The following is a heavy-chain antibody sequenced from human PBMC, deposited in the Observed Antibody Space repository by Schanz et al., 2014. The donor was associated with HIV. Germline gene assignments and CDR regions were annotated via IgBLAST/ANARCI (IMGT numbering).Heavy chain of an antibody. CDR3: ARSLGYNNNWHDY. J-gene: IGHJ4*02. V-gene: IGHV1-8*01. CDR2: MNPKSGNT. Sequence: QVPLVQSGAQVKKPGASVKVSCKASGYTFTNYAITWVRQATGQGPEWMGWMNPKSGNTGFAQKFRGRVSMTRDTSITTAYMELYSLSSEDTAVYYCARSLGYNNNWHDYWGQGTLVTVSS. CDR1: GYTFTNYA. D-gene: IGHD6-13*01.